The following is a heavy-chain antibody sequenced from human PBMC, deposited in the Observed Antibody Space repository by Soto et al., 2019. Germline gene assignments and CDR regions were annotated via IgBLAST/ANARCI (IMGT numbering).Heavy chain of an antibody. V-gene: IGHV4-30-4*01. J-gene: IGHJ4*02. CDR2: IYYSGST. CDR1: GGSISSGDYY. CDR3: ASSYDSSGYYIFDY. D-gene: IGHD3-22*01. Sequence: SETLSLTCTVSGGSISSGDYYWSWIRQPPGKGLEWIGYIYYSGSTYYNPSLKSRVTISVDTSKNQFSLKLSSVTAADTAVYYCASSYDSSGYYIFDYWGQGTPVTVSS.